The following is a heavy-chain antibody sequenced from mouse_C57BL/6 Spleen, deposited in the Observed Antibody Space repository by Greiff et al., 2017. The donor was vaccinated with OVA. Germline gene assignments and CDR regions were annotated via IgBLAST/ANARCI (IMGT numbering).Heavy chain of an antibody. CDR1: VFNIKDDY. V-gene: IGHV14-4*01. J-gene: IGHJ2*01. Sequence: EVQLQQSGAELVLPVSSVHLSCTASVFNIKDDYMHWVKQRPEQGLEWIGWIDPENGDTEYASKFQGKATITADTSSNTAYLQLSSLTSEDTAVYYCTTYDGYYYFDYWGQGTTLTVSS. D-gene: IGHD2-3*01. CDR2: IDPENGDT. CDR3: TTYDGYYYFDY.